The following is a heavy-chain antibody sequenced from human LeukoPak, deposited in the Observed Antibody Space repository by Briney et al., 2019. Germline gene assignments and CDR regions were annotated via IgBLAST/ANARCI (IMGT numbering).Heavy chain of an antibody. J-gene: IGHJ3*02. CDR3: ARAGTRYCSSTSCYIMHAFDI. CDR1: GGTFSSYA. V-gene: IGHV1-69*05. Sequence: ASVKVSCKASGGTFSSYAISWVRQAPGQGLEWMGGIIPIFGTANYAQKFQGRVTITTDESTSTAYMELSSLRSEDTAVYYCARAGTRYCSSTSCYIMHAFDIWGQGTMVTVFS. CDR2: IIPIFGTA. D-gene: IGHD2-2*02.